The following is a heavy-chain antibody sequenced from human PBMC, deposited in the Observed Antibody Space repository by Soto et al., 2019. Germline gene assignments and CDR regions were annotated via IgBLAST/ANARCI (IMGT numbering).Heavy chain of an antibody. CDR3: ARLGITGTPPDY. J-gene: IGHJ4*02. Sequence: SETLSLTCTVSGGSISSYYWSWIRQPPGKGLEWIGYIYYSGSTNYNPSLKSRVTISVDTSKNQFSLKLSSVTAADTAVYYCARLGITGTPPDYWGQGTPVTVSS. CDR2: IYYSGST. CDR1: GGSISSYY. V-gene: IGHV4-59*08. D-gene: IGHD1-7*01.